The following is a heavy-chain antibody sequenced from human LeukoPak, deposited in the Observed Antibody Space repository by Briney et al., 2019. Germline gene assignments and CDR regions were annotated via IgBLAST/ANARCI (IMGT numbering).Heavy chain of an antibody. CDR3: ARDRLPGYYYDSSGTPLYYFDY. Sequence: GASVKVSCKASGYTFTGYYMHWVRQAPGQGLEWMGWINPNSGGTNYAQKFQGWVTMTRDTSISTAYMELSRLRSDDTAVYYCARDRLPGYYYDSSGTPLYYFDYWGQGTLVTVSS. CDR1: GYTFTGYY. CDR2: INPNSGGT. J-gene: IGHJ4*02. V-gene: IGHV1-2*04. D-gene: IGHD3-22*01.